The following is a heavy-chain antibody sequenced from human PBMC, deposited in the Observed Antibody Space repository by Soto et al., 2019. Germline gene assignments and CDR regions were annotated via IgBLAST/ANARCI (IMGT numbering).Heavy chain of an antibody. D-gene: IGHD2-2*01. CDR3: ASLPATSDFDY. CDR2: IHHSGST. V-gene: IGHV4-4*02. CDR1: GGAISSSNW. Sequence: QVQLQEAGPGLVKPSGTLSLTCAVSGGAISSSNWWSWVRPPPRTGLEWIGAIHHSGSTNYNPSLKSRGTISVDKSMNQFSLKLSSVTAADTAVYYCASLPATSDFDYWGQGTLVTVSS. J-gene: IGHJ4*02.